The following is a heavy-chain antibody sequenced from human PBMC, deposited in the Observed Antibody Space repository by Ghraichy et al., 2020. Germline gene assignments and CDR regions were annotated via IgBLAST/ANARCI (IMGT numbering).Heavy chain of an antibody. D-gene: IGHD2-15*01. CDR2: IFYSGGT. V-gene: IGHV4-61*01. CDR1: GGSVSSDFYY. CDR3: ARGTLTPNFDS. Sequence: SETLSLSCTVSGGSVSSDFYYWSWIRQPPGKGLEWIGYIFYSGGTNYNPSLETRVTISVDTSKNQFSLRLSSVTTADTAVYYCARGTLTPNFDSWGQGTLVTVSS. J-gene: IGHJ4*02.